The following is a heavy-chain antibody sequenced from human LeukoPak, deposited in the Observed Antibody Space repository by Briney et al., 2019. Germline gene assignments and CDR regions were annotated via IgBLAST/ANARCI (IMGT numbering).Heavy chain of an antibody. V-gene: IGHV1-18*04. CDR2: ISPYTTKT. CDR3: AREGGVGPTAPPDYYSYQMDV. CDR1: GYTFTDYY. Sequence: GASVKVSCKASGYTFTDYYIHWVRQAPGQGLEWMGWISPYTTKTNYAQSLQGRVTMTTDTSTSTAYMELRSLRSDDTAVYYCAREGGVGPTAPPDYYSYQMDVWGKGTTVTVSS. J-gene: IGHJ6*03. D-gene: IGHD1-26*01.